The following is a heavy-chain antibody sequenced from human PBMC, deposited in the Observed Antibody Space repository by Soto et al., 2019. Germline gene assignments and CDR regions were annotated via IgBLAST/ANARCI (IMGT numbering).Heavy chain of an antibody. CDR3: AKAENDFWSGYYTFDY. CDR1: GFTFSSYA. Sequence: GGSLRLSCAASGFTFSSYAMSWVRQAPGKGLEWVSAISGSGGSTYYADSVKGRFTISRDNSKNTLYLQMNSLRAEDTAVYYCAKAENDFWSGYYTFDYWGQGTLVTVSS. V-gene: IGHV3-23*01. D-gene: IGHD3-3*01. CDR2: ISGSGGST. J-gene: IGHJ4*02.